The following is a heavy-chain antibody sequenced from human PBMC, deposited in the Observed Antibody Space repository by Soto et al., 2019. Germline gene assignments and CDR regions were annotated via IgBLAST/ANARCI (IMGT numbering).Heavy chain of an antibody. CDR2: INYSGST. D-gene: IGHD3-10*01. Sequence: SETLSLTCTVSGGSISSYYWSWIRQPPGKGLEWIGYINYSGSTNYNPSLKSRVTISVDTSKNQSSLKLSSLTAADTPVYYCGRASVRYYMDVWGKGTTVTVSS. J-gene: IGHJ6*03. CDR1: GGSISSYY. V-gene: IGHV4-59*01. CDR3: GRASVRYYMDV.